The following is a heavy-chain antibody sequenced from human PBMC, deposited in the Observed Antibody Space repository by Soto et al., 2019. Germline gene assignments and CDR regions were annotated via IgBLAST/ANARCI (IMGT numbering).Heavy chain of an antibody. V-gene: IGHV3-30*18. CDR1: GFTFSSYG. CDR2: ISYDGSNK. CDR3: AKTTWIQLWLAFDY. J-gene: IGHJ4*02. Sequence: QVQLVESGGGVVQPGRSLRLSCAASGFTFSSYGMHWVRQAPGKGLGWVAVISYDGSNKYYADSVKGRFTISRDNSKNTLYLQMNSLRAEDTSVYYCAKTTWIQLWLAFDYWGQGTLVTVSS. D-gene: IGHD5-18*01.